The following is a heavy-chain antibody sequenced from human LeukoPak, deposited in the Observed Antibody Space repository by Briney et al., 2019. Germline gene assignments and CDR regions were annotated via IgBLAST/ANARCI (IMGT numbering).Heavy chain of an antibody. Sequence: PGGSLRLSCATSGFTFSNYYMGWIRQAPGKGLEWVSDISGSGVSKFYADSVKGRFTISRDNAKNSLHLQMSSLRAEDTAVYYCARRTYSNHFFDYWGQGTLVTVSS. CDR2: ISGSGVSK. D-gene: IGHD4-11*01. V-gene: IGHV3-11*01. J-gene: IGHJ4*02. CDR3: ARRTYSNHFFDY. CDR1: GFTFSNYY.